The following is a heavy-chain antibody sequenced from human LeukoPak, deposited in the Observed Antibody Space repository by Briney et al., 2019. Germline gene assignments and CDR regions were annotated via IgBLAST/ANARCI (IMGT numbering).Heavy chain of an antibody. V-gene: IGHV3-74*01. D-gene: IGHD1-1*01. CDR1: GFTFSSYW. CDR2: IKTDGSNT. J-gene: IGHJ4*02. CDR3: ANPGTALDY. Sequence: GGSLRLSCAASGFTFSSYWMHWVRQAPGKGLVWVSRIKTDGSNTNYADSVKGRFTISRDNSKNTLYLQMNSLRAEDTAVYYCANPGTALDYWGQGTLVIVSS.